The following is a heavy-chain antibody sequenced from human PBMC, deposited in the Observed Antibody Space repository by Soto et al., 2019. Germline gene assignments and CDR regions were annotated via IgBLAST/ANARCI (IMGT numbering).Heavy chain of an antibody. CDR1: GFTFTNAW. CDR3: TTDSYSTIIIVRFDY. CDR2: IKSKTDGGTT. V-gene: IGHV3-15*07. D-gene: IGHD3-22*01. Sequence: GGALRLSCAASGFTFTNAWINWVRQAPEKGLEWVGRIKSKTDGGTTDYAEPVKGRFAISRDDSNNMVYLQMNSLKIEDTAFYYCTTDSYSTIIIVRFDYWGHGTLVTVSS. J-gene: IGHJ4*01.